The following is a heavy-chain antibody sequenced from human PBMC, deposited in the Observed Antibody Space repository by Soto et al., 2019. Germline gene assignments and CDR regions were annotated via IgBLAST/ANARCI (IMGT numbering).Heavy chain of an antibody. CDR1: GYPVTAYY. D-gene: IGHD3-3*01. Sequence: QLHLVHSGAVVKKPGASVTVSCSASGYPVTAYYMHWVRQAPGRGLEWMGGINPATGAAKYTQTCQGRVTLTRVTSASTVFMELSGLTSEDTAVFSCARGGGVGVAGSAAFEMWGQGTVVTVSS. CDR2: INPATGAA. CDR3: ARGGGVGVAGSAAFEM. J-gene: IGHJ3*02. V-gene: IGHV1-2*02.